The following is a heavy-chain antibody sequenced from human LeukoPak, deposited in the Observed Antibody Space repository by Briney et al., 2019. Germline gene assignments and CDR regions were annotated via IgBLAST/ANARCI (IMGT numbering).Heavy chain of an antibody. V-gene: IGHV3-11*01. CDR2: ISSCGSTI. Sequence: GGSLRLSCAASGFTFSDYYMSWIRQAPGKGLEWVSYISSCGSTIYYADSVKGRFTISRDNAKNSLYLQMNSLRAEDTAVYYCARSVSSSWYHYFDYWGQGTLVTVSS. CDR3: ARSVSSSWYHYFDY. CDR1: GFTFSDYY. D-gene: IGHD6-13*01. J-gene: IGHJ4*02.